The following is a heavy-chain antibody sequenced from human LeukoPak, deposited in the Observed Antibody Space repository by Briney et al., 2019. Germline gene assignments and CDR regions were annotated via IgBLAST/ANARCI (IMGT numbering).Heavy chain of an antibody. CDR1: GFTFSSYA. D-gene: IGHD2-2*01. Sequence: PGGSLRLSCAASGFTFSSYAMSWVRQAPGKGLEWVSDISGRGGYTYYADSVKGRFTIPRDNSKNTLFLQMISLRAEDTAVYYCAKDQCSSTNCYADYWGQGTLVTVSS. CDR2: ISGRGGYT. V-gene: IGHV3-23*01. J-gene: IGHJ4*02. CDR3: AKDQCSSTNCYADY.